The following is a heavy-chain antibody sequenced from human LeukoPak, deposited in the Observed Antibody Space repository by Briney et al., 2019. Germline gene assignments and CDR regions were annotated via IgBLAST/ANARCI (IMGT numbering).Heavy chain of an antibody. CDR1: GYTFTSYG. D-gene: IGHD3-3*01. V-gene: IGHV1-18*01. Sequence: GASVKVSCKASGYTFTSYGISWVRQAPGQGLEWMGWISAYNGNTNYAQKLQGRVTMTTDTSTSTAYMELRSLRSDDTAVYYCARFDFWSGDYPIVYSSGVDYWGQGTLVTVSS. J-gene: IGHJ4*02. CDR2: ISAYNGNT. CDR3: ARFDFWSGDYPIVYSSGVDY.